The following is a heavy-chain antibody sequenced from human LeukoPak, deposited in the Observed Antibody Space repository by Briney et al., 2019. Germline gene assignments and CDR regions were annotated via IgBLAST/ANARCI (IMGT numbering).Heavy chain of an antibody. CDR2: IYPGDSDT. Sequence: GESLKISCKGSGYIFTNYWIAWVRQMPGKGLEWMGIIYPGDSDTRYSPSFQGQVTISADKSISTAYLQWSSLKASDTAMYYCARPVAARDYYFDYWGQGTLVTVSS. V-gene: IGHV5-51*01. CDR1: GYIFTNYW. D-gene: IGHD6-6*01. J-gene: IGHJ4*02. CDR3: ARPVAARDYYFDY.